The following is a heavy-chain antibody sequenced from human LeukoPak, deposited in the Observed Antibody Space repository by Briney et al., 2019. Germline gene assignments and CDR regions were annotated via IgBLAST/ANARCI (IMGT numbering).Heavy chain of an antibody. V-gene: IGHV3-23*01. J-gene: IGHJ6*03. Sequence: GGSLRLSCAASGFTFSSYAMSWVRQAPGKGLEWVSGISGSGRTTYYADSVKGRFTISRDNSKNTLYLQMNSLRAEDTAVYYCAYSMVRGRYYYYMDVWGKGTTVTISS. CDR2: ISGSGRTT. D-gene: IGHD3-10*01. CDR1: GFTFSSYA. CDR3: AYSMVRGRYYYYMDV.